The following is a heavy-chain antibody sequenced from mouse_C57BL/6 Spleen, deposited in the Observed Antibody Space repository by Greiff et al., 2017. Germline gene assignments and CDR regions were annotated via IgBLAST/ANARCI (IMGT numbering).Heavy chain of an antibody. J-gene: IGHJ1*03. V-gene: IGHV1-72*01. Sequence: QVQLQQSGAELVKPGASVKLSCKASGYTFTSYWMHWVKQRPGRGLEWIGRIDPNSGGTKYNEKFKSKATLTVDKPSSTAYMQLISLTSEDSAVYYCAREERAYGYWGYFDVWGKGTTVTVSS. CDR1: GYTFTSYW. D-gene: IGHD2-2*01. CDR2: IDPNSGGT. CDR3: AREERAYGYWGYFDV.